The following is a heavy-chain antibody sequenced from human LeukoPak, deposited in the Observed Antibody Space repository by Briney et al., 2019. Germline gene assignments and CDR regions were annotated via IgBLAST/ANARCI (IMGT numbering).Heavy chain of an antibody. Sequence: GGSLRLYCAASGFTFSSYAMSWVRQAPGKGLEWVSAISGSGGSTYYADSVKGRFTISRDNSKNTLDLQMNSLRAEDTAVYYCARVAAAGTELDYWGQGTLVTVSS. D-gene: IGHD6-13*01. CDR3: ARVAAAGTELDY. V-gene: IGHV3-23*01. J-gene: IGHJ4*02. CDR1: GFTFSSYA. CDR2: ISGSGGST.